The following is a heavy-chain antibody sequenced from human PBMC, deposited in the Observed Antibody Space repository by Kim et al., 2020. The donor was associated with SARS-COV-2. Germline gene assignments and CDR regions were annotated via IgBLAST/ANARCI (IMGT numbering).Heavy chain of an antibody. V-gene: IGHV4-39*01. Sequence: NPSLKSRVTLTVDTSKTQFARKLSSVTAADTAVYYCARHQRRPAGRGMDVWGQGTTVTVSS. J-gene: IGHJ6*02. D-gene: IGHD2-2*01. CDR3: ARHQRRPAGRGMDV.